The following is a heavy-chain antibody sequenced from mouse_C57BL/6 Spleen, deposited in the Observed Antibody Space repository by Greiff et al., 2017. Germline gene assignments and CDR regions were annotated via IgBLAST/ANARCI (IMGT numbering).Heavy chain of an antibody. V-gene: IGHV1-66*01. CDR2: IYPGSGNT. J-gene: IGHJ4*01. D-gene: IGHD3-3*01. Sequence: VQLLESGPELVKPGASVKISCKASGYSFTSYYIHWVKQRPGQGLEWIGWIYPGSGNTKYNEKFKGKATLTADTSSSTAYMQLSSLTSEDSAVYYCARRWDNYAMDYWGQGTSVTVSS. CDR3: ARRWDNYAMDY. CDR1: GYSFTSYY.